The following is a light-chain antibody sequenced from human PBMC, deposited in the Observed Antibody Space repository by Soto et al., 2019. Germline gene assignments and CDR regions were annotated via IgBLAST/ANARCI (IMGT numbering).Light chain of an antibody. CDR3: GTWDSSLSVVV. CDR1: SSNIGNKY. J-gene: IGLJ2*01. V-gene: IGLV1-51*01. Sequence: QSVLTQPPSVSAAPGQKVTISCSGSSSNIGNKYVSWYQQLPGTAPKLLIYDNNKRPSGIPDRFSGSNSGTSATLGITGLQTGEEADYYCGTWDSSLSVVVFGGGTKLTVL. CDR2: DNN.